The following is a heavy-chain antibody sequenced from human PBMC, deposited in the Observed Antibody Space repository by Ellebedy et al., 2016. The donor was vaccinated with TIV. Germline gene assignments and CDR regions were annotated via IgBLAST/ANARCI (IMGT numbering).Heavy chain of an antibody. CDR2: IYYSGST. D-gene: IGHD5-12*01. CDR3: ARAVGYSVDY. J-gene: IGHJ4*02. Sequence: SETLSLXXTVSGGSVSSGSYYWSWIRQPLGKGLEWIGYIYYSGSTNYNPSLKSRVTISVDTSKNQFSLKLSSVTAADTAVYYCARAVGYSVDYWGQGTLVTVSS. V-gene: IGHV4-61*01. CDR1: GGSVSSGSYY.